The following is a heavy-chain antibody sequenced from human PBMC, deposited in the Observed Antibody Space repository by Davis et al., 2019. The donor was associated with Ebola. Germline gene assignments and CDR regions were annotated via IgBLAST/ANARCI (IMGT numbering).Heavy chain of an antibody. CDR3: ARATFGYNSGWYADY. CDR2: INAGNGNT. V-gene: IGHV1-3*01. Sequence: ASVKVSCKASGYTFTSYAMHWVRQAPGQRLEWMGWINAGNGNTKYSQKFQGRVTITRDTSASTAYMELSSLRSDDTAVFYCARATFGYNSGWYADYWGPGSLVTVSS. D-gene: IGHD6-19*01. CDR1: GYTFTSYA. J-gene: IGHJ4*02.